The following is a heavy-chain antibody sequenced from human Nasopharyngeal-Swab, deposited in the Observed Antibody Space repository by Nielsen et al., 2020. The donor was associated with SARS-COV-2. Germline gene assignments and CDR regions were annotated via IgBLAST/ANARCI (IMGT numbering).Heavy chain of an antibody. CDR3: ARAGRVGDAFTDLDV. J-gene: IGHJ6*02. D-gene: IGHD1-26*01. V-gene: IGHV4-34*01. Sequence: SQTLSLTCLVSAGSSNGFYWNWIRQLPGKGLEWIGETNHNERTNYNPSLKSRVTLLVDTSNNQVSLKLSSVTATDTAVYYCARAGRVGDAFTDLDVWGQGTTVTVSS. CDR2: TNHNERT. CDR1: AGSSNGFY.